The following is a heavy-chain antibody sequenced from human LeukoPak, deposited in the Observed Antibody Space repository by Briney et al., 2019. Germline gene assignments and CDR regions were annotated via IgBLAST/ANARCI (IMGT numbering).Heavy chain of an antibody. V-gene: IGHV1-8*01. J-gene: IGHJ4*02. CDR3: ARSGLRFLEWLLWNSECYFDY. D-gene: IGHD3-3*01. Sequence: RASVKVSCKASGYTFTSYDINWVRQATGQGLEWMGWMNPNSDNTGYAQKFQGRVTMTRDMSTSTVHMELSSLRSEDTAVYYCARSGLRFLEWLLWNSECYFDYWGQGTLVTVSS. CDR2: MNPNSDNT. CDR1: GYTFTSYD.